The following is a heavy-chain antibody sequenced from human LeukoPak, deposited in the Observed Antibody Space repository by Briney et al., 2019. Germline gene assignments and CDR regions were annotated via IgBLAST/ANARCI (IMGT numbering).Heavy chain of an antibody. CDR3: ARDTYGSGNSYNAPLDY. D-gene: IGHD3-10*01. V-gene: IGHV3-48*01. J-gene: IGHJ4*02. Sequence: GGSLRLSCAASGLTFRTYSMNWVRQAPGKGLEWVSYISSGGSTIYYADSVKGRFTISRDNAKNSLYLQMNSLGAEDTAMYYCARDTYGSGNSYNAPLDYWGQGTLVTVSS. CDR1: GLTFRTYS. CDR2: ISSGGSTI.